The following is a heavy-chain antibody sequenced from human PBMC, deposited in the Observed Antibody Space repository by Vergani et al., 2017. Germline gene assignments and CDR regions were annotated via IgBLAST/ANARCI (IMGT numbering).Heavy chain of an antibody. D-gene: IGHD6-19*01. CDR3: ARDNQWLVRGNFDY. Sequence: EVQLVQSGAEVKKPGATMKISCKVSGYTFTDHYMHWVKQAPGKGLEWMGLVDPEDGETIYAEKFKGRVTIAADTSTDTAHLELSSLRSEDTAVYYCARDNQWLVRGNFDYWGQGTLVTVSS. CDR2: VDPEDGET. V-gene: IGHV1-69-2*01. CDR1: GYTFTDHY. J-gene: IGHJ4*02.